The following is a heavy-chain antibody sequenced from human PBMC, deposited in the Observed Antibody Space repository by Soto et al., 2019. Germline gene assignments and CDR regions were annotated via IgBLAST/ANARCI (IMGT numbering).Heavy chain of an antibody. J-gene: IGHJ4*02. D-gene: IGHD3-10*01. Sequence: QLQLQESGPGLVKPSETLSLTCTVSGGSINNSSFYWGWVRQPPGKRLEWIGSIYYSGSAYYNPSLKSRLTISVATSKNQFSLTLSSVTAADTAVYFCARRPLVRGIIPYYFDSWGQGTLVTVSS. CDR1: GGSINNSSFY. V-gene: IGHV4-39*01. CDR2: IYYSGSA. CDR3: ARRPLVRGIIPYYFDS.